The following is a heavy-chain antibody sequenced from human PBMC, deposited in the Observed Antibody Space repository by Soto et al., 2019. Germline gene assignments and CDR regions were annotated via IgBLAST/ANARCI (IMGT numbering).Heavy chain of an antibody. CDR2: INPSGGST. V-gene: IGHV1-46*01. Sequence: ASVKVSCKASGYTFTSYYMHWVRQAPGQGLEWMGIINPSGGSTSYAQKFQGRVTMTRDTSTSTVYMELSSLRSEDTAVYYCARLMCGGDCYSYYYYCGMDVWGQGTTVTVSS. D-gene: IGHD2-21*02. J-gene: IGHJ6*02. CDR3: ARLMCGGDCYSYYYYCGMDV. CDR1: GYTFTSYY.